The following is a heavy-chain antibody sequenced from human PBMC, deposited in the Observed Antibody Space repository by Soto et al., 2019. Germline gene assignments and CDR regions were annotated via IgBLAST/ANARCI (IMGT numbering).Heavy chain of an antibody. Sequence: SETLSLTCAVYGGSFSGYYWTWIRQPPGTGLEWIGEINHSGSTNYNPSLKSRVTISLDTSKNQFSLKLSSMTAADTAVYYCAGGSGRNFDYWGQGTLVPVSS. CDR2: INHSGST. CDR1: GGSFSGYY. CDR3: AGGSGRNFDY. V-gene: IGHV4-34*01. J-gene: IGHJ4*02.